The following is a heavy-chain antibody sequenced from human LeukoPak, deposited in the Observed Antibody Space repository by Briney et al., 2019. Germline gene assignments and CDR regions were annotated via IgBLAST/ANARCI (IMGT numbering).Heavy chain of an antibody. CDR2: IYTGGTT. Sequence: GGSLRLSCAASGFTVSANYISWVRQAPGKGLEWVSVIYTGGTTYYADSVKGRFTFSRDNSKNTLYLQMNSLRAEDTAVYYCARGGYTKSTPFDYWGQGTLVTVSS. CDR1: GFTVSANY. V-gene: IGHV3-53*01. D-gene: IGHD5-24*01. J-gene: IGHJ4*02. CDR3: ARGGYTKSTPFDY.